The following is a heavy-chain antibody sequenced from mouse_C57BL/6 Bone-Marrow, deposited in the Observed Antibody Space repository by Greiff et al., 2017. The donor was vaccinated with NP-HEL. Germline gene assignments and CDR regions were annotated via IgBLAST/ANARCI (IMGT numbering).Heavy chain of an antibody. V-gene: IGHV3-6*01. CDR2: ISYDGSN. CDR1: GYSITSGYY. CDR3: ARDFY. D-gene: IGHD2-3*01. J-gene: IGHJ3*01. Sequence: EVHLVESGPGLVKPSQSLSLTCSVTGYSITSGYYWNWIRQFPGNKLEWMGYISYDGSNNYNPSLKNRISITRDTSKNQFFLKLNSVTTEDTATYYCARDFYWGQGTLVTVSA.